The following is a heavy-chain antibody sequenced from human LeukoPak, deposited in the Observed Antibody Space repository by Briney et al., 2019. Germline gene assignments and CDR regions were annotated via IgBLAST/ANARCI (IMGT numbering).Heavy chain of an antibody. J-gene: IGHJ3*02. Sequence: PSQTLSLTCTVSGGSVSSGSYYWSWIRQPAGKGLEWIGRIYTSGSTNYNPSLKSRVTISVDTSKNQFSLKLSSVTAADTAVYYCARDQDIYDSSGTAPAFDIWGQGTMVTVSS. CDR1: GGSVSSGSYY. D-gene: IGHD3-22*01. CDR3: ARDQDIYDSSGTAPAFDI. V-gene: IGHV4-61*02. CDR2: IYTSGST.